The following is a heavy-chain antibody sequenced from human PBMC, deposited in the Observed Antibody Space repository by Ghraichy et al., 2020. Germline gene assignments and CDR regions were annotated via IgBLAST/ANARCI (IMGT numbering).Heavy chain of an antibody. CDR1: GGSINSANYS. J-gene: IGHJ3*02. CDR2: IYSSGPT. CDR3: ARAPYNDDGFYDDGFDT. Sequence: SQTLSLTCAVSGGSINSANYSWSWIRQPPGKGLEWIGYIYSSGPTYYNSSLKGRVTISADGSKNQISLQLSSVTAADTAVYYCARAPYNDDGFYDDGFDTWGQGTKVTVSS. V-gene: IGHV4-30-2*01. D-gene: IGHD3-22*01.